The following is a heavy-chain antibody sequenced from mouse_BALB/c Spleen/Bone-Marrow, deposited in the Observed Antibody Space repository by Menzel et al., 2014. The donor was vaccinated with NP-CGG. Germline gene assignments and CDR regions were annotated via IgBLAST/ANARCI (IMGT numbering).Heavy chain of an antibody. CDR3: XXXXXXYXXY. J-gene: IGHJ3*01. CDR1: GYTFTNFW. Sequence: LKESGSELVRPGASVKLSCKASGYTFTNFWMHWVRQRPGXGXEWIGNVXPGSDTANYDEKFKSKATLTVDTSSSTAYMQLSXLTSEXXXXXXXXXXXXXYXXYXGXXXLVTVST. V-gene: IGHV1S22*01. CDR2: VXPGSDTA.